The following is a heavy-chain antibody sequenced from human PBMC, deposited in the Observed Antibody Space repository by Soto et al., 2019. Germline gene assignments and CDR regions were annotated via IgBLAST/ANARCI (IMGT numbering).Heavy chain of an antibody. CDR3: ARLYYGSGSTKPLDY. Sequence: SETLSLTCTVSGGSISSYYWSLLRQPPGKGLEWIGYIYYSGSTNYNPSLKSRVTISVDTSKNQFSLKLSSVTAADTAVYYCARLYYGSGSTKPLDYWGQGTLVTVSS. CDR2: IYYSGST. V-gene: IGHV4-59*08. CDR1: GGSISSYY. D-gene: IGHD3-10*01. J-gene: IGHJ4*02.